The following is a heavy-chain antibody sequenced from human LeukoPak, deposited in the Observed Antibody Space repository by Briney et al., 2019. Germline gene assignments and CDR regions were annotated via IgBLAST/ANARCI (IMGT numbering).Heavy chain of an antibody. V-gene: IGHV3-23*01. CDR3: AKDRPNYHESNGHYYRLNGDS. Sequence: GGSLRLSCAASGVAFNIYAMSWVCEAPGRGVGWVSSITSSGDATFHADFVKDRFTISRDNSKSTLYLQMSRLRVEDTAVYYCAKDRPNYHESNGHYYRLNGDSWGQGTLVTVSS. CDR1: GVAFNIYA. J-gene: IGHJ5*01. D-gene: IGHD3-22*01. CDR2: ITSSGDAT.